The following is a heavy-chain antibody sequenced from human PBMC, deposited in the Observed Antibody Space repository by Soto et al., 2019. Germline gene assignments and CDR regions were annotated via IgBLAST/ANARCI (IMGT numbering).Heavy chain of an antibody. V-gene: IGHV3-23*01. CDR2: ISSSGGST. J-gene: IGHJ6*02. CDR3: AKDQIQLWPYGMDV. CDR1: GFTFSNYA. D-gene: IGHD5-18*01. Sequence: GGSLRLSCAASGFTFSNYAMSWVRQAPGKGLEWVSAISSSGGSTYYADSVKGRFTISRDNSKNTVYLQMNSLRAEDTAVYYCAKDQIQLWPYGMDVWGQGTTVTV.